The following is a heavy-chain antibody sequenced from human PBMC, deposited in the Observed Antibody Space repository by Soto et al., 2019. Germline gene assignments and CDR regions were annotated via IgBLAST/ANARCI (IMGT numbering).Heavy chain of an antibody. CDR1: GGSISSYD. CDR3: ARHNYGSGSTYFDY. V-gene: IGHV4-59*08. CDR2: IYYSGST. Sequence: PSESLSLTCTVSGGSISSYDWSWIRQPPGKGLEWIGYIYYSGSTNYNPSLKSRVTISVDTSKNQFSLKLNSMTAADTAVYYCARHNYGSGSTYFDYWGQGTLVTSPQ. J-gene: IGHJ4*02. D-gene: IGHD3-10*01.